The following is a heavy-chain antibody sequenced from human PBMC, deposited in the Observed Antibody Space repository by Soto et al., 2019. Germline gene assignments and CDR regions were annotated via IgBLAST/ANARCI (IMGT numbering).Heavy chain of an antibody. CDR1: GFTFSSYS. Sequence: PGGSLRLSCAASGFTFSSYSMNWVRQAPGKGLEWVSSISSSSSYIYYADSVKGRFTISRDNAKNSLYLQMNSLRAEDTAVYYCARVAPRIVSMRGWYYFDYWGQGTLVTVSS. CDR2: ISSSSSYI. CDR3: ARVAPRIVSMRGWYYFDY. D-gene: IGHD6-19*01. J-gene: IGHJ4*02. V-gene: IGHV3-21*01.